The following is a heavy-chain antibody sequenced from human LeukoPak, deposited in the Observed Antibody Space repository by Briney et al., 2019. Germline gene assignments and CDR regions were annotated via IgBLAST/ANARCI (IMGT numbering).Heavy chain of an antibody. Sequence: GSLRLSCVASGFTFSSYSMKWVRQAPGKGLEWVSYISISSSTIFYADSVKGRFTISRDNAKNSLHLQMNSLRDEDTAVYYCARDFFDYWGQGTLVTVSS. CDR1: GFTFSSYS. CDR2: ISISSSTI. CDR3: ARDFFDY. J-gene: IGHJ4*02. V-gene: IGHV3-48*02.